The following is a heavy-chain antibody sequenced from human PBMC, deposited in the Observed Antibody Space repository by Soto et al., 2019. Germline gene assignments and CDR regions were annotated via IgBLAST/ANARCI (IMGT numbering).Heavy chain of an antibody. D-gene: IGHD6-25*01. CDR2: INHSGST. V-gene: IGHV4-34*01. CDR3: ARGRVGGYWFDP. CDR1: GGSFSGYY. J-gene: IGHJ5*02. Sequence: SETLSLTCAVYGGSFSGYYWSWIRQPPGKGLEWIGEINHSGSTNYNPSLKSRVTISVDTSKNQFSLKLSSVTAADTAVYYCARGRVGGYWFDPWGQRTLVTVSS.